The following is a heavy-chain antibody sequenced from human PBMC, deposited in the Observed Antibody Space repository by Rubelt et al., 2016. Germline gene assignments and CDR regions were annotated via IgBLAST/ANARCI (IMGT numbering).Heavy chain of an antibody. CDR2: IRYDGSNK. CDR1: GFTFSSYG. J-gene: IGHJ1*01. V-gene: IGHV3-30*02. CDR3: AKPARLDYGINAEYFQH. Sequence: QVQLVESGGGVVQPGGSLRLSCAASGFTFSSYGMHWVRQAPGKGLEWVAFIRYDGSNKDYADSVKGRFTSSRENSKNTLYLQMNSLRAEDTAVYYCAKPARLDYGINAEYFQHWGQGTLVTVSS. D-gene: IGHD4-17*01.